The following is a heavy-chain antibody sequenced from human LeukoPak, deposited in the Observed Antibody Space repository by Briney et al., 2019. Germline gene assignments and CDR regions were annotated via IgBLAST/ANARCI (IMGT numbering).Heavy chain of an antibody. CDR3: ARDSAARYYYDSSGYSYYFDY. D-gene: IGHD3-22*01. V-gene: IGHV3-23*01. CDR1: GFTFSNYA. Sequence: GGSLRLSCAASGFTFSNYAMSWVRQAPGKGLEWVSAISGSASSTYHADSVKGRFTISRDNSKNTLYLQMNSLRAEDTAVYYCARDSAARYYYDSSGYSYYFDYWGQGTLVTVSS. J-gene: IGHJ4*02. CDR2: ISGSASST.